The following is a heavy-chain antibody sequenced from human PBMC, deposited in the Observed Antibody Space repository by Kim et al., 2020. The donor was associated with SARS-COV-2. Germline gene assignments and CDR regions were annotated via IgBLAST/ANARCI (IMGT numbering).Heavy chain of an antibody. CDR3: ARDFGCSSTSCSDAFDI. CDR2: ISYDGSNK. Sequence: GGSLRLSCAASGFTFSSYAMHWVRQAPGKGLEWVAVISYDGSNKYYADSVKGRFTISRDNSKNTLYLQMNSLRAEDTAVYYCARDFGCSSTSCSDAFDIWGQGTMVTVSS. J-gene: IGHJ3*02. V-gene: IGHV3-30*04. D-gene: IGHD2-2*01. CDR1: GFTFSSYA.